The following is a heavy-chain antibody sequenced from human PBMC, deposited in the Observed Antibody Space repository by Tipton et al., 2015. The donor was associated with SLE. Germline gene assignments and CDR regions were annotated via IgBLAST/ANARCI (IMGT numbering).Heavy chain of an antibody. V-gene: IGHV4-4*07. CDR2: IYTSAST. CDR1: GGSISGYY. J-gene: IGHJ4*02. D-gene: IGHD1-26*01. CDR3: ARGGGSYYDY. Sequence: TLSLTCTVSGGSISGYYWSWVRPPAGRGLEWIGRIYTSASTIYNPSLKSRVPLSSDTPKNQFSLRVRSVTAADTAVYYCARGGGSYYDYWGQGTLVTVSS.